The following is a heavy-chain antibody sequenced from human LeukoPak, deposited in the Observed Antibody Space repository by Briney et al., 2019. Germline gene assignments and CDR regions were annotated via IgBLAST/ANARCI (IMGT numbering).Heavy chain of an antibody. Sequence: ASVKVSCKASGYTFTSYGISWVRQAPGQGLEWMGWTNAYNGNTNSAQKLQGRVTMTTDTSTSTAYKELRSLRSDNTAVYYCARVRGYCSSTSCYGENWFDPWGQGTLVTVSS. CDR1: GYTFTSYG. D-gene: IGHD2-2*01. J-gene: IGHJ5*02. CDR2: TNAYNGNT. V-gene: IGHV1-18*04. CDR3: ARVRGYCSSTSCYGENWFDP.